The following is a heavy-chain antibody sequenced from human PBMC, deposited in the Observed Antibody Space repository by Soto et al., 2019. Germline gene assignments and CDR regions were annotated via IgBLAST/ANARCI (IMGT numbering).Heavy chain of an antibody. V-gene: IGHV4-39*01. J-gene: IGHJ5*02. CDR2: IYYSGST. CDR3: ARHPSDFWFDP. D-gene: IGHD2-21*02. CDR1: GGSISSGSYF. Sequence: QLQLQESGPGLVKHSETLSLTCSVSGGSISSGSYFWGWIRQPPGKGLEWIGSIYYSGSTYYNPCLKSRVTVSVDTSKNQFSLKLSSVTAADTAVYYCARHPSDFWFDPWGQGTLVTVSS.